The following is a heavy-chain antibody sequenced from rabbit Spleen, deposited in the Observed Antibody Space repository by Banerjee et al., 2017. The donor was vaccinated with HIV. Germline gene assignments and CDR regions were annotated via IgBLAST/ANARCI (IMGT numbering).Heavy chain of an antibody. Sequence: QEQLEESGGGLVKPEGSLKLSCTASGFSFNNKAVMCWVRQAPGKGLEWIACINAITGKAVYANWAKGRSTFSKSSSTTVTLQLTSLTAADTATYFCARGSYIDYFKLWGPGTLVTVS. CDR3: ARGSYIDYFKL. CDR2: INAITGKA. D-gene: IGHD1-1*01. CDR1: GFSFNNKAV. V-gene: IGHV1S45*01. J-gene: IGHJ4*01.